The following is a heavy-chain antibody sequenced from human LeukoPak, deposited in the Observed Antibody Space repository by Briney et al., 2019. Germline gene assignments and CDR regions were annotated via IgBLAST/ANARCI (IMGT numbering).Heavy chain of an antibody. Sequence: SVKVSCKASGGTFSSYAISWVRQAPEQGLEWMGRIIPIFGTANYAQKFQGRVTITTDESTSTAYMELSSLRSEDTAVYYCARDSLYYYGSGSAWFDPWGQGTLVTVSS. CDR3: ARDSLYYYGSGSAWFDP. CDR1: GGTFSSYA. J-gene: IGHJ5*02. V-gene: IGHV1-69*05. CDR2: IIPIFGTA. D-gene: IGHD3-10*01.